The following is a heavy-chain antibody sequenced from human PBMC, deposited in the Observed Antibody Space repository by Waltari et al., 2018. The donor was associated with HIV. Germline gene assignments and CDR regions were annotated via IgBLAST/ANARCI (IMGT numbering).Heavy chain of an antibody. Sequence: QVQLVQSGAEVKKPGSSLKVSCTASGATFLNSALNWVRQAPGQGLEWIGGIIPIFGTPKYEQKLRGRVTIAADESTSTAYMELRSLRSDDTALYYCAIGTRPSEYNYHGMDVWGHRTSVTVS. V-gene: IGHV1-69*01. D-gene: IGHD6-6*01. CDR1: GATFLNSA. CDR2: IIPIFGTP. J-gene: IGHJ6*02. CDR3: AIGTRPSEYNYHGMDV.